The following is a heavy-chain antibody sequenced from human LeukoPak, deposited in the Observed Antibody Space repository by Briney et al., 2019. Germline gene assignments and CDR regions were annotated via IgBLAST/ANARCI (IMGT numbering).Heavy chain of an antibody. D-gene: IGHD3-10*01. V-gene: IGHV4-59*01. CDR1: VGSISSYY. Sequence: SETLSLTRTVSVGSISSYYWSWIRQPPGKGLEGIGYIYYSGSTNYNPSLKSGVTISVDTSKNQFSLKRSSLTAADTAVYYCARAEDTSVRGVPYNFDYWGQGTLVTVSS. CDR2: IYYSGST. CDR3: ARAEDTSVRGVPYNFDY. J-gene: IGHJ4*02.